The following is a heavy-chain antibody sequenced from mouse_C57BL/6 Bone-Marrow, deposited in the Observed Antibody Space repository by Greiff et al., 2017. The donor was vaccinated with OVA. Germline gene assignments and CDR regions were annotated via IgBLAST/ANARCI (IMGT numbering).Heavy chain of an antibody. CDR3: ARYKGRVAVDYFDY. Sequence: DVMLVESGGGLVQPGDSLRLSCAASGFTFTNYYMSCVRQPPGKALAWLAFIRNKPNGSTTEYSASVKGRFTISRDNSQSILYLQMNALRAEDSATYYCARYKGRVAVDYFDYWGQGTALTVSS. CDR2: IRNKPNGSTT. J-gene: IGHJ2*01. D-gene: IGHD1-1*01. CDR1: GFTFTNYY. V-gene: IGHV7-3*01.